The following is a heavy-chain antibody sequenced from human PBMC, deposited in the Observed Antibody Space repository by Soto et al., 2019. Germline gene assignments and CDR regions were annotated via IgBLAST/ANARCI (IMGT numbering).Heavy chain of an antibody. CDR3: PTHGLTMVRGVFSGMDV. Sequence: ASVKVSCKASGYTFTSYYMHWVRQAPGQGLEWMGIINPSGGSTSYAQKFQGRVTMTRDTSTSTVYMELSSLRSEDTAVYYCPTHGLTMVRGVFSGMDVWGQGTTVTVSS. V-gene: IGHV1-46*01. J-gene: IGHJ6*02. CDR1: GYTFTSYY. CDR2: INPSGGST. D-gene: IGHD3-10*01.